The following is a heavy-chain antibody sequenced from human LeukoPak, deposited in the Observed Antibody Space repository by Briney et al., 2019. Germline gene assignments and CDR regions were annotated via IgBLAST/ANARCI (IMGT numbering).Heavy chain of an antibody. D-gene: IGHD4-11*01. V-gene: IGHV3-23*01. CDR3: ARPYYSNYYYYGMDV. J-gene: IGHJ6*02. Sequence: PGGSLRLSCAASGFTFSTYAMSWVRQAPGKGLEWVSALSGSGGSSYYADSVRGRFTISRDNSKNTLYLQMNSLRAEDTAVYYCARPYYSNYYYYGMDVWGQGTTVTVSS. CDR2: LSGSGGSS. CDR1: GFTFSTYA.